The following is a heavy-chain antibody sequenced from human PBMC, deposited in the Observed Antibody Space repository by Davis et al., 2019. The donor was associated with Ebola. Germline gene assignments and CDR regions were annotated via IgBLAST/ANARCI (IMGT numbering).Heavy chain of an antibody. CDR2: INPNSGGT. J-gene: IGHJ4*02. CDR3: ARGAGGGYDFLGEYYFDY. D-gene: IGHD5-12*01. V-gene: IGHV1-2*06. Sequence: ASVKVSCKASGYTFTSYAMHWVRQAPGQRLEWMGRINPNSGGTNYAQKFQGRVTMTRDTSISTAYMEVSRLRSDDTAVYYCARGAGGGYDFLGEYYFDYWGQGTLVTVSS. CDR1: GYTFTSYA.